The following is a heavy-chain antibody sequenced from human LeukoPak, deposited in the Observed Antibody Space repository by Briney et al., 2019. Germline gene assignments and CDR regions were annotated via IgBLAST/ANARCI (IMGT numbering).Heavy chain of an antibody. CDR3: ARDMTYSGYYHGPTLPDYYYYGMDV. Sequence: SETLSLTCAVSGGSISSSNWWSWVRQPPGKGLEWIGEIYHSGSTNYNPSLKSRVTISVDTSKNQFSLKLSSVTAADTAVYYCARDMTYSGYYHGPTLPDYYYYGMDVWGQGTTVTVSS. J-gene: IGHJ6*02. CDR1: GGSISSSNW. V-gene: IGHV4-4*02. D-gene: IGHD3-22*01. CDR2: IYHSGST.